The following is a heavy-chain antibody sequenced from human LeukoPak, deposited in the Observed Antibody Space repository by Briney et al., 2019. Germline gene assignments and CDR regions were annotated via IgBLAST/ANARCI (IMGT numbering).Heavy chain of an antibody. CDR3: ARGSGYSSSWYSSLYYFDY. CDR1: GGSFSGYY. J-gene: IGHJ4*02. V-gene: IGHV4-34*01. D-gene: IGHD6-13*01. CDR2: INHSGST. Sequence: PSETLSLTCAVYGGSFSGYYWSWIRQPPGKGLEWIGEINHSGSTNYNPSLKSRVTISVDTSKNQFSLKLSSVTAADTAVYYCARGSGYSSSWYSSLYYFDYWGQGTLVTVSS.